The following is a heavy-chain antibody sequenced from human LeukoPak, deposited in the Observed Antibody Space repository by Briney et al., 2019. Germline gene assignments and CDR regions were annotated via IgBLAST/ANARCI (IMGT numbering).Heavy chain of an antibody. CDR1: GGSFSGYC. CDR3: SRESGAFSPFGY. Sequence: SETLSLTCSVYGGSFSGYCWSWIRQPPGQGLEWIGEISLSGVTNYNPSLKSRVTMSLDRSKNHLSLTLTSVTAADTAVYYCSRESGAFSPFGYWGQGTLVTVSS. J-gene: IGHJ4*02. D-gene: IGHD1-26*01. V-gene: IGHV4-34*01. CDR2: ISLSGVT.